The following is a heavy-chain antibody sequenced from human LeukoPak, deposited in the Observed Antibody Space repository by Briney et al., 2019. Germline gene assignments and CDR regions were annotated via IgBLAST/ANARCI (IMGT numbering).Heavy chain of an antibody. CDR1: GFTFSSYS. D-gene: IGHD3-9*01. J-gene: IGHJ1*01. V-gene: IGHV3-21*01. CDR3: ARTIATGHFQH. CDR2: ISSSSSYI. Sequence: GGSLRLSCAASGFTFSSYSMNWVRQAPGKGLEWVSPISSSSSYIYYADSVKGRFTISRDNAKSSLYLQMNSLRAEDTAVYYCARTIATGHFQHWGQGTLVTVSS.